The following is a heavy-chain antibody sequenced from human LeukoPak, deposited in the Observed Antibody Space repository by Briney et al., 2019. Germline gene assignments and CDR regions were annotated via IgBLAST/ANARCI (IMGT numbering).Heavy chain of an antibody. V-gene: IGHV4-4*09. CDR1: GGSISSYY. Sequence: SETLSLTCTVSGGSISSYYWSWIRQPPGKGLEWIGYIYTSGSTNYNPSLKSRVTISVDTSKNQFSLKLSSVTAADTAVYYCARSGVWWYFDYWGQGTLVTVSS. D-gene: IGHD2-21*01. CDR3: ARSGVWWYFDY. CDR2: IYTSGST. J-gene: IGHJ4*02.